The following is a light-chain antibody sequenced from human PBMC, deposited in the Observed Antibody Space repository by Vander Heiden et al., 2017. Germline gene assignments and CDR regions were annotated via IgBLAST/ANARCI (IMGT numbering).Light chain of an antibody. J-gene: IGLJ3*02. Sequence: QSVLTQPPPVSGAPGQRVTTACTGSSSNIGAGYDVHWYQQLPGTAPKLLIYGNSNRPSGVPDRFSGSKSGTSASLAITGLQAEDEADYYCQSYDSSLSGWVFGGGTKLTVL. CDR1: SSNIGAGYD. V-gene: IGLV1-40*01. CDR2: GNS. CDR3: QSYDSSLSGWV.